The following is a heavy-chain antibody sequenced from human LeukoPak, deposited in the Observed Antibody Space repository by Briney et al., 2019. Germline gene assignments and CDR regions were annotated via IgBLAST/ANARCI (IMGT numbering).Heavy chain of an antibody. CDR3: ARDGEGDEGWDY. D-gene: IGHD3-10*01. Sequence: PSETLSLTCSVSPVSIRRHFWIWIRQSPGKGLEYIGRFSYSGNTDYNPSLKGRVSISADTSKNQFFLRLISVTAADTAIYYCARDGEGDEGWDYWGQGTLVTASS. CDR1: PVSIRRHF. J-gene: IGHJ4*02. CDR2: FSYSGNT. V-gene: IGHV4-59*11.